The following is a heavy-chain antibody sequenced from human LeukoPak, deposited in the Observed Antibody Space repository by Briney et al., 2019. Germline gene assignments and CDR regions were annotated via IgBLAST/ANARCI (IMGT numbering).Heavy chain of an antibody. CDR2: IYYSGST. V-gene: IGHV4-39*07. J-gene: IGHJ4*02. CDR3: ARAHYDSSGYLFDY. Sequence: TSETLSLTCTVSGGSISSSSYYWGWIRQPPGKGLEWIGSIYYSGSTYYNPSLKSRVTISVDTSKNQFSLKLSSVTAADTAVYYCARAHYDSSGYLFDYWGQGTLVTVSS. CDR1: GGSISSSSYY. D-gene: IGHD3-22*01.